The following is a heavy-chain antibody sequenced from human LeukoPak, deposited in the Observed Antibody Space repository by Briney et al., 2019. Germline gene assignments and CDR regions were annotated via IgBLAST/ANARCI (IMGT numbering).Heavy chain of an antibody. J-gene: IGHJ6*02. CDR2: TSYDGSKK. CDR3: ARTVAGTNYYYGMDV. Sequence: PGRSLRLSCAASGFTFSNYAMYWVRQAPGKGLECVAVTSYDGSKKYYVDSVKGRFTISRDNSKNTLYLQMNSLKAEDTAVYYCARTVAGTNYYYGMDVWGQGTTVSVSS. D-gene: IGHD6-19*01. V-gene: IGHV3-30*04. CDR1: GFTFSNYA.